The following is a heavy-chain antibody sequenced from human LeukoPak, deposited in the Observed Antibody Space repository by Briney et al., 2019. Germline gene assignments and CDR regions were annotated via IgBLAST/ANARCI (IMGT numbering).Heavy chain of an antibody. CDR3: ARPRYSSSWYRNRDAFDI. J-gene: IGHJ3*02. CDR2: IIPIFGTA. Sequence: SVKASCKASGGTFSSYAISWVRQAPGQGLEWMGGIIPIFGTANYAQKFQGRVTITADKSTSTAYMELSSLRSEDTAVYYCARPRYSSSWYRNRDAFDIWGQGTMVTVSS. D-gene: IGHD6-13*01. CDR1: GGTFSSYA. V-gene: IGHV1-69*06.